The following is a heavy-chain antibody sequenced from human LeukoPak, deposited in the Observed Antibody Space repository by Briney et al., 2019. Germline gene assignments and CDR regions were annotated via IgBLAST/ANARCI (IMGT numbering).Heavy chain of an antibody. D-gene: IGHD6-13*01. CDR3: ARGSGIAAREGADY. J-gene: IGHJ4*02. V-gene: IGHV1-8*01. CDR1: GYTFTSYD. CDR2: MNPNSGNT. Sequence: ASVKVYCKASGYTFTSYDINWVRQAPGQGLEWMGWMNPNSGNTGYAQKFQGRVTMTRNTSISTAYMELSSLRSEDTAVYYCARGSGIAAREGADYWGRGTLVTVSS.